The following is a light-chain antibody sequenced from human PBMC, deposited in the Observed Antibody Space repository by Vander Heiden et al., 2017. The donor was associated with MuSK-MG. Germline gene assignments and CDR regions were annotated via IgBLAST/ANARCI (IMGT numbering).Light chain of an antibody. V-gene: IGKV3-20*01. J-gene: IGKJ1*01. CDR2: GAS. CDR3: QQDSSSPWT. CDR1: QTVPSSY. Sequence: EIVLTQSPGTLSLAPGERATLSCRASQTVPSSYLAWYQQKPGQAPRLLIYGASTRATGIPDRFSGRESGTQFTLIISRLEPEDAAVYYCQQDSSSPWTFGQGTKVEIK.